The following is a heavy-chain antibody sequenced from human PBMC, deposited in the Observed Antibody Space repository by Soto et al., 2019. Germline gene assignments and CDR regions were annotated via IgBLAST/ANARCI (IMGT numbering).Heavy chain of an antibody. J-gene: IGHJ5*02. D-gene: IGHD3-16*01. CDR2: IYYSGST. V-gene: IGHV4-31*03. Sequence: QVQLQESGPGLVKPSQTLSLTCTVSGGSISSGGYYWSWIRQHPGKGLEWIGYIYYSGSTYYNPSLKSRVTISVYTSKNQFSLKLSSVTAADTAVYYCARGSKGVTLNPFLAVATDPWGQGTLVTVSS. CDR3: ARGSKGVTLNPFLAVATDP. CDR1: GGSISSGGYY.